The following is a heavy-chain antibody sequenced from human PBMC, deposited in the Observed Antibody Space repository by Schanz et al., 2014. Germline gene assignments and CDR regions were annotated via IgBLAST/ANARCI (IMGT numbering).Heavy chain of an antibody. V-gene: IGHV3-66*01. CDR3: LAPDYGMDV. CDR1: GFTFSNYW. J-gene: IGHJ6*02. CDR2: IYIGGNT. Sequence: EVQLVESGGGLVQPGGSLRLSCAASGFTFSNYWMHWVRQAPGKGLVWVSFIYIGGNTYYADSVKGRFTISRDNSKNTVYLQMNSLRAEDTAVYYCLAPDYGMDVWGQGTTVTVSS.